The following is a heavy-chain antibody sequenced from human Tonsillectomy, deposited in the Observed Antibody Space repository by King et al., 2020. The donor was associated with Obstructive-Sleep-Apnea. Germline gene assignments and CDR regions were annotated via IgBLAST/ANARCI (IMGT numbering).Heavy chain of an antibody. V-gene: IGHV3-33*01. J-gene: IGHJ3*01. CDR3: ARNYYDTSAYYYDAFDV. CDR2: IWYDGSNK. D-gene: IGHD3-22*01. CDR1: GFTFRSYG. Sequence: VKLVESGGGVVQPGRSLRLSCAASGFTFRSYGMHWVRQAPGKGLEWVAVIWYDGSNKYCADSVKGRFTISRDNSKNTLYLQMNSLRAEDTAVYYCARNYYDTSAYYYDAFDVWGQGTVVTVSS.